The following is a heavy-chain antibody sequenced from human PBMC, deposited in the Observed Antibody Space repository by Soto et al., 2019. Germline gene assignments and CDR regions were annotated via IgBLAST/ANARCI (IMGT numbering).Heavy chain of an antibody. Sequence: LYLTCAVSGGSISSGLYSWSWIRQPPGQGLEWIGYIYNSGNTYYNPSLMSRVTISVDRSQNHFSLKLTSVTAADTAVYYCARGSDGVWNWFDPWGQGTQVTVSA. CDR2: IYNSGNT. D-gene: IGHD2-21*02. J-gene: IGHJ5*02. CDR1: GGSISSGLYS. CDR3: ARGSDGVWNWFDP. V-gene: IGHV4-30-2*01.